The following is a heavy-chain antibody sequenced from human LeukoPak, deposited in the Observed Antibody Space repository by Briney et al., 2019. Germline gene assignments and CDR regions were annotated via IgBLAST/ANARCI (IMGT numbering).Heavy chain of an antibody. CDR2: IGIDSGNT. CDR3: ARDHNYAFDN. V-gene: IGHV3-48*01. CDR1: GFPFIEYS. D-gene: IGHD1-1*01. Sequence: GGSLRLSCTASGFPFIEYSMNWVRQVPGKGLGWIAYIGIDSGNTKYADSVRGRFTISADKAKNSLYLQMNSLRVEDTAVYYCARDHNYAFDNWGQGTLVSVAS. J-gene: IGHJ4*02.